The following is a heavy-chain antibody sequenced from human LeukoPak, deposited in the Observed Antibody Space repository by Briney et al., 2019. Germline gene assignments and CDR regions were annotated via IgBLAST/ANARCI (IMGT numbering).Heavy chain of an antibody. D-gene: IGHD2-8*01. CDR1: GYTFTSYY. J-gene: IGHJ4*02. CDR3: ARGATQCMDY. V-gene: IGHV1-46*01. CDR2: INPSGGST. Sequence: ASVKVSFTASGYTFTSYYMHWVRQAPGQGLEWMGIINPSGGSTSYAQKFQGRVTITRDTSIGTAYLELSTLRSEDTAVYYCARGATQCMDYWGQGTLVTVSS.